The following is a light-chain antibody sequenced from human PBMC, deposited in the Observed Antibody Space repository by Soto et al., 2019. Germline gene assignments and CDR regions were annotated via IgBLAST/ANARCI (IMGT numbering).Light chain of an antibody. Sequence: DIQMTQSPSSLSASVGDRVTISCRASQSISSYLNWYQQKLGRAPELLIYAASSLARGVPSRFSGSGSGTDFTLTISSLQPEDVATYYCQQSYSTPYTFGQGTKLEIK. CDR1: QSISSY. J-gene: IGKJ2*01. CDR3: QQSYSTPYT. V-gene: IGKV1-39*01. CDR2: AAS.